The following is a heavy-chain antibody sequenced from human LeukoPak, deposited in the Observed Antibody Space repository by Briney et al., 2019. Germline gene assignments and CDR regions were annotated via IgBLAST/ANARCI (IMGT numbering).Heavy chain of an antibody. J-gene: IGHJ5*02. CDR2: ISPSGAST. CDR1: GYTFTSNY. CDR3: ARDNSVRDEAWWFSP. V-gene: IGHV1-46*01. D-gene: IGHD5-24*01. Sequence: ASVKVSCKSFGYTFTSNYMHWVRQAPGQGPEWMGVISPSGASTTYAQTFQGRVTLTRDMSTSTDYLELSSLRSEDTAVYYWARDNSVRDEAWWFSPWGQGTLVTVSS.